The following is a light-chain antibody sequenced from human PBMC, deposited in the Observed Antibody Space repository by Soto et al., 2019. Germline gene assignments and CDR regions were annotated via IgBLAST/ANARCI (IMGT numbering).Light chain of an antibody. CDR2: GAS. V-gene: IGKV3-15*01. CDR3: QQYNNWWT. CDR1: QSVGSD. Sequence: EIVMTQSPTTLSVSPGERATLSCRASQSVGSDLAWYQQKPGQAPRLLIYGASTRATGIPARFSGSGSGTEFTLTISSLQSEDFTLYYCQQYNNWWTFGQGTKVEIK. J-gene: IGKJ1*01.